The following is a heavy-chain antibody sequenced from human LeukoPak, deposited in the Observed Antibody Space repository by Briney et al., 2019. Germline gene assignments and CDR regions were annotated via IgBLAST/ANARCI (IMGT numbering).Heavy chain of an antibody. J-gene: IGHJ1*01. Sequence: GGSLRLSCAASGFTFSRYWMHWVRQVPGKGLEWVSRLNEDGRTTTYADSVQGRFTIYRDNSQNTLYLQMNSLRAEDTALYYCARDLGGIAASWGQGALVTVSS. CDR2: LNEDGRTT. CDR3: ARDLGGIAAS. CDR1: GFTFSRYW. V-gene: IGHV3-74*01.